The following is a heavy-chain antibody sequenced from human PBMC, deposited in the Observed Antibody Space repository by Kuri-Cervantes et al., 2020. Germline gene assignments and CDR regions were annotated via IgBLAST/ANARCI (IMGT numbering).Heavy chain of an antibody. J-gene: IGHJ6*02. CDR2: ISWNSGSI. D-gene: IGHD2-2*01. CDR1: GFTFDDYA. CDR3: ASQQPAAYYYYYYGMDV. Sequence: SLKIPCAASGFTFDDYAMHWVRQAPGKGLEWVSGISWNSGSIGYADSVKGRFTISRDNSKNTLYLQMNSLRAEDTAVYYCASQQPAAYYYYYYGMDVWGQGTTVTVSS. V-gene: IGHV3-9*01.